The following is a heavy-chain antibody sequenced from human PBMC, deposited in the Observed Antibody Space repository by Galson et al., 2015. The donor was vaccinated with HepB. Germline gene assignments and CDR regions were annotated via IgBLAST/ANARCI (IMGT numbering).Heavy chain of an antibody. Sequence: SLRLSCAASGFTFSSYGMHWVRQAPGKGLEWVAVISYDGSNKYYADSVKGRFTISRDNSKNTLYLQMNSLRAEDTAVYYCAKEGRGAVAGTFDYWGQGTLVTGSP. D-gene: IGHD6-19*01. V-gene: IGHV3-30*18. J-gene: IGHJ4*02. CDR1: GFTFSSYG. CDR2: ISYDGSNK. CDR3: AKEGRGAVAGTFDY.